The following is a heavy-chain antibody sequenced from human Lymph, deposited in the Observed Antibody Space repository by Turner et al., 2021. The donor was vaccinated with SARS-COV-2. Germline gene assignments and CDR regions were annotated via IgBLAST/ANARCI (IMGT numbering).Heavy chain of an antibody. CDR2: ISSSSRYI. D-gene: IGHD3-22*01. CDR1: GFSFSRYS. J-gene: IGHJ4*02. CDR3: ARERYDSSGSESYYFDY. V-gene: IGHV3-21*01. Sequence: EVQLVESGGGLVKPGGSLRLSCAASGFSFSRYSMNWVRQAPGKGLEWVSSISSSSRYIYYADSVKGRFTISRDSAKNSLYLQMNSLRAEDTAVYYCARERYDSSGSESYYFDYWGQGTLVTVSS.